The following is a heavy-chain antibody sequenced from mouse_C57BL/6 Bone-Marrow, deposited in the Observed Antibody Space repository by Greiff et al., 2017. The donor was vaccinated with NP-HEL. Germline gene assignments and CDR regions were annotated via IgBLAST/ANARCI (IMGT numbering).Heavy chain of an antibody. D-gene: IGHD1-1*01. CDR1: GYTFTSYW. CDR3: ARVKSYYSDAMDY. CDR2: IHPNSGST. J-gene: IGHJ4*01. V-gene: IGHV1-64*01. Sequence: VQLVESGAELVKPGASVKLSCKASGYTFTSYWMHWVKQRPGQGLEWIGMIHPNSGSTNYNEKFKSKATLTVDKSSSTAYMQLSSLTSEDSAVYYCARVKSYYSDAMDYWGQGTSVTVSS.